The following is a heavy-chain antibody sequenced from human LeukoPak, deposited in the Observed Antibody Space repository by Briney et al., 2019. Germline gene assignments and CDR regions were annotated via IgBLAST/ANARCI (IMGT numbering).Heavy chain of an antibody. J-gene: IGHJ4*02. D-gene: IGHD3-10*01. Sequence: GGSLRLSCAASGFTFSNAWMSWVRQAPGKGLEWVGRIKSRADGGTTDYVAPVKGRFTIAGDDSKNTLYLQMNSLRTEDTAVYYCTPRSGGYSYWGQGTLVTVSS. V-gene: IGHV3-15*01. CDR3: TPRSGGYSY. CDR1: GFTFSNAW. CDR2: IKSRADGGTT.